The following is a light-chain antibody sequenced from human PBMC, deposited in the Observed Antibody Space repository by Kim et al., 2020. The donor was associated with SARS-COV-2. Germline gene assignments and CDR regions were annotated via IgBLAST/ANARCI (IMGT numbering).Light chain of an antibody. CDR1: QSLSSTY. CDR2: DAS. V-gene: IGKV3-20*01. Sequence: LSPGERATLSCRASQSLSSTYLAWYQQKPGQAPRLLIYDASSRATGIPDRFSGSGSGTDFTLTISRLEPEDFALYYCQQYGTSPRTFGGGTKVEI. J-gene: IGKJ4*01. CDR3: QQYGTSPRT.